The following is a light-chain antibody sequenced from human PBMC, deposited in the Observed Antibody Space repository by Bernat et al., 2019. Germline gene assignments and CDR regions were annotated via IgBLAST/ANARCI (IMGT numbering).Light chain of an antibody. Sequence: DIQMTQSPSTLSASVGDRVTITCRASQTISSWLAWYQQRPGKAPNLLIHKASSLQSGVPSRFSGSGSGTEFTLTISSLQPDDSATYYCQQNNSYSPTFGQGTKVEIK. CDR3: QQNNSYSPT. CDR1: QTISSW. V-gene: IGKV1-5*03. CDR2: KAS. J-gene: IGKJ1*01.